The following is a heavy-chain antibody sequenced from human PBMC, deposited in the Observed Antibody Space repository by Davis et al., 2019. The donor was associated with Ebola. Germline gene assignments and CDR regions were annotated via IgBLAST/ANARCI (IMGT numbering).Heavy chain of an antibody. V-gene: IGHV3-7*01. J-gene: IGHJ4*02. CDR2: IKQDGSEK. D-gene: IGHD1-26*01. Sequence: PGGSLRLSCAGSGFTFSTYAMTWVRQAPGKGLEWVASIKQDGSEKYHVDSVRGRFTISRDNAKNSLYLQMNSLRAEDTAVYHCARHALSLGGRDFDYWGQGTLVAVSS. CDR3: ARHALSLGGRDFDY. CDR1: GFTFSTYA.